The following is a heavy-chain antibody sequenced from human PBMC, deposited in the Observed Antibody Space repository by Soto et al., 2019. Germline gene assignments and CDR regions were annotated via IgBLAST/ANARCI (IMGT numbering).Heavy chain of an antibody. CDR2: FDPEDGET. D-gene: IGHD6-13*01. CDR1: GYTLTELS. V-gene: IGHV1-24*01. Sequence: GASVKVSCKVSGYTLTELSMHWVRQAPGKGLEWMGGFDPEDGETIYAQKFQGRVTMTEDTSTDTAYMELSSLRSEDTAVYYCASGFIAAYYYYTDVWGKGTTVTVSS. CDR3: ASGFIAAYYYYTDV. J-gene: IGHJ6*03.